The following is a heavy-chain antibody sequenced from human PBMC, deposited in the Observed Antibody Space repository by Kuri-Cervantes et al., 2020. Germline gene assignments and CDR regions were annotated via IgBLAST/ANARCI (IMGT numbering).Heavy chain of an antibody. Sequence: ASVKVSCKASGYTFTGYYMHWVRQATGQGLEWMGWINPNSGGTTYAQKFQERVTITRDMSTSTAYMELSSLRSEDTAVYYCAAAGSGSYGNFDYWGQGTLVTVSS. CDR2: INPNSGGT. CDR3: AAAGSGSYGNFDY. J-gene: IGHJ4*02. CDR1: GYTFTGYY. D-gene: IGHD1-26*01. V-gene: IGHV1-2*02.